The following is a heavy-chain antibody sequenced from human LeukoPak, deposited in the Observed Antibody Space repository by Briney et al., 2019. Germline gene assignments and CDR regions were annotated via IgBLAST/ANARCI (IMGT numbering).Heavy chain of an antibody. V-gene: IGHV4-4*07. D-gene: IGHD3-3*01. Sequence: SETLSLTCTVSGGSISSYYWSWIRQPAGKGLQWIGRIYSSGSTNYSPSLKSRVTMSVDTSKNQSSLRLTSVTAADTAVYYCARDLGFWSGPDYWGQGTLVTVSS. CDR2: IYSSGST. J-gene: IGHJ4*02. CDR1: GGSISSYY. CDR3: ARDLGFWSGPDY.